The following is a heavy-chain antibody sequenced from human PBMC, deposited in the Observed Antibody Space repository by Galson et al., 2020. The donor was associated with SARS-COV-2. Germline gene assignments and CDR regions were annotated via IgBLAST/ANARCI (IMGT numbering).Heavy chain of an antibody. CDR2: FDPEDGEA. CDR1: GYTFTEVS. D-gene: IGHD3-10*01. Sequence: GASVMVSCKVSGYTFTEVSMHWVRQAPGKGLEWRGSFDPEDGEAVHAQKFQGRVTLTEDTATETAYMELTNLTSDDTAVYHCATLSAGDYFYSLDVWGQGTTVTVSS. CDR3: ATLSAGDYFYSLDV. V-gene: IGHV1-24*01. J-gene: IGHJ6*02.